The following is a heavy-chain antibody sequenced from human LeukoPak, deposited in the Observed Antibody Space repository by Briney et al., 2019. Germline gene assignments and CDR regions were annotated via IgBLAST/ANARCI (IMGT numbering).Heavy chain of an antibody. V-gene: IGHV3-23*01. D-gene: IGHD5-18*01. CDR1: GFTFGSYA. CDR2: IFGSGGSP. Sequence: GGSLRLSCEASGFTFGSYAMYWVRQAPGKGLEWVAGIFGSGGSPRYADSVKGRFTISRDNSQNTVYLHINSLRAEDTAVYYCGKTTVGYSSGQKPAWPVDYWGQGTLVTVSS. J-gene: IGHJ4*02. CDR3: GKTTVGYSSGQKPAWPVDY.